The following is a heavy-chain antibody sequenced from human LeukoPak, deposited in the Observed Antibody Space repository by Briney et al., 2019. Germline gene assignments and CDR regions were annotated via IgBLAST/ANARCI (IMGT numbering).Heavy chain of an antibody. D-gene: IGHD6-19*01. CDR3: ATDGRSSGWYGFDY. J-gene: IGHJ4*02. Sequence: KTGGSLRLSCAASGFTFTTYSMNWVRQAPGKGLEWVSSITSPVGRIYYADSLKGRITISRDNARSSLYLQMNSLTAEDTAVYYCATDGRSSGWYGFDYWGLGTLVTVSS. CDR2: ITSPVGRI. CDR1: GFTFTTYS. V-gene: IGHV3-21*01.